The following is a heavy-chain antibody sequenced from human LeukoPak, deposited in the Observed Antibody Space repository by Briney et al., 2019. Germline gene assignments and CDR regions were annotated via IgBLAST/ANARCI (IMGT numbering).Heavy chain of an antibody. J-gene: IGHJ4*02. V-gene: IGHV1-46*01. CDR2: INPSGCST. Sequence: ASVEVSCKASGYTFTSYYMRWVRQAPGQGLEWMGLINPSGCSTSYAQKFQGRVTMTTDTSTSTVYMELSSLRSEDTAVYYCARVGTVTTDYWGQGTLVTVSS. D-gene: IGHD4-4*01. CDR3: ARVGTVTTDY. CDR1: GYTFTSYY.